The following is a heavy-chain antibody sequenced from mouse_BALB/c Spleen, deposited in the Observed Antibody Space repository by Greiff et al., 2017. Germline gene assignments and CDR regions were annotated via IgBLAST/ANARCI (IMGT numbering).Heavy chain of an antibody. CDR1: GYTFTSYW. CDR2: INPSNGRT. CDR3: AIPGYAMDY. Sequence: VQLQQPGAELVKPGASVKLSCKASGYTFTSYWMHWVKQRPGQGLEWIGEINPSNGRTNYNEKFKSKATLTVDKSSSTAYMQLSSLTSEDSAVYYCAIPGYAMDYWGQGTSVTVSS. V-gene: IGHV1S81*02. J-gene: IGHJ4*01.